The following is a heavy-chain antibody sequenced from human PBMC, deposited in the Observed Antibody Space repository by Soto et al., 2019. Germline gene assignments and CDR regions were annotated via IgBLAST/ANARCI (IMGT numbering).Heavy chain of an antibody. CDR2: ITNGGGST. D-gene: IGHD3-10*01. CDR3: ARDRMVRADY. Sequence: GGSLRLSCAASGFTFSSYVMTWVCQAPGKGLEWVSSITNGGGSTHYAGSVKGRFTISRDNSKNTLYLQMNSLRAEDTAVYYCARDRMVRADYWGQGTLVTVSS. V-gene: IGHV3-23*01. CDR1: GFTFSSYV. J-gene: IGHJ4*02.